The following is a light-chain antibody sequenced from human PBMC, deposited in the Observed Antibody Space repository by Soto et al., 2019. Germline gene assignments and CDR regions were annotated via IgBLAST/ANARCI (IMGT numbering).Light chain of an antibody. Sequence: QAVVTQPPSASGTPGQTVTISCSGSSSNIGSNAVSWYQHFPGTAPKVLIYSDDQRPSGVPDRFSGSKSGTSASLAISGLQAEDEADYFCAAWGDSLNTWVFGGGTKVTVL. V-gene: IGLV1-44*01. J-gene: IGLJ3*02. CDR3: AAWGDSLNTWV. CDR2: SDD. CDR1: SSNIGSNA.